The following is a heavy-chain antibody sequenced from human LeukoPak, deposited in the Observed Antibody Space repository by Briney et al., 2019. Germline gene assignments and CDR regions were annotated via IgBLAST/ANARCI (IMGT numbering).Heavy chain of an antibody. Sequence: TGGSLRLSCAASGFTFSSYSMLWVRQAPGWGLEWVAVISYDGWKKYYADSVKGRFTISRDNSRNTLYLEMNSLRDWDTAVYYCARDNNGDYWGQGTLVTVSS. D-gene: IGHD1/OR15-1a*01. J-gene: IGHJ4*02. CDR1: GFTFSSYS. V-gene: IGHV3-30*04. CDR2: ISYDGWKK. CDR3: ARDNNGDY.